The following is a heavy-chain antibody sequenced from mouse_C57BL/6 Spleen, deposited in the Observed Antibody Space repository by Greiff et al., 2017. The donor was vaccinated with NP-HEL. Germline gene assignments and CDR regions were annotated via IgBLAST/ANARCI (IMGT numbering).Heavy chain of an antibody. CDR3: AKQTGYWYVDV. CDR1: GYTFTSYW. D-gene: IGHD4-1*01. V-gene: IGHV1-69*01. Sequence: VQLQQSGAELVMPGASVKLSCKASGYTFTSYWMHWVKQRPGQGLEWIGEIDPSDSYTNYNQKFKGKSTLTVDKSSSTAYMQLSSLTSEDSAVYYCAKQTGYWYVDVWGTGTTVTVSS. CDR2: IDPSDSYT. J-gene: IGHJ1*03.